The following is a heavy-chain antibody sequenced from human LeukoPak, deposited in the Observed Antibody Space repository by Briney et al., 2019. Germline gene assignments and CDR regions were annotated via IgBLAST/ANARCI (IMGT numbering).Heavy chain of an antibody. CDR2: ITSSSTYI. CDR1: GFTFSRYS. Sequence: GGSLRLSCAASGFTFSRYSMNWVPQAPGKGLEWVSSITSSSTYIYYADSVKGRFTISRDNAKNSLYLQMNSLRAEDTAVYYCASVDLHTTGAWVDYWGQGTLVTVSS. D-gene: IGHD1-1*01. V-gene: IGHV3-21*01. CDR3: ASVDLHTTGAWVDY. J-gene: IGHJ4*02.